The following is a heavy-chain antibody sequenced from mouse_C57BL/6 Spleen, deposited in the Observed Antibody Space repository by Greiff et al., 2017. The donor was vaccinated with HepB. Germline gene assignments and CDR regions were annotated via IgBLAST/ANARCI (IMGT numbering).Heavy chain of an antibody. CDR2: INPSNGGT. D-gene: IGHD2-3*01. J-gene: IGHJ3*01. V-gene: IGHV1-53*01. CDR1: GYTFTSYW. Sequence: QVQLQQSGTELVKPGASVKLSCKASGYTFTSYWMHWVKQRPGQGLEWIGNINPSNGGTNYNEKFKSKATLTVDKSSSTAYMQLISLTSEDSAVYYCARNDDGYYGWFAYWGQGTLVTVSA. CDR3: ARNDDGYYGWFAY.